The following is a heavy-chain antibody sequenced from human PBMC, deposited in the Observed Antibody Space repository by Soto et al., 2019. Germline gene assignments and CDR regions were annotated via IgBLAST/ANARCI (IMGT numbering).Heavy chain of an antibody. Sequence: SGTLSLTCTVSGGSISSGGYYWSWIRQHPGKGLEWIGYIYYSGSTYYNPSLKSRVTISVDTSKNQFSLKLSSVTAADTAVYYCARGNYDFWSGYYKDDAFDIWGQGTMVTVSS. CDR2: IYYSGST. D-gene: IGHD3-3*01. V-gene: IGHV4-31*03. CDR3: ARGNYDFWSGYYKDDAFDI. CDR1: GGSISSGGYY. J-gene: IGHJ3*02.